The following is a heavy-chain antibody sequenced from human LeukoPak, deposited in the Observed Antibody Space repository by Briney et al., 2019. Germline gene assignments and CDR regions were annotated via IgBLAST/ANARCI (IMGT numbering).Heavy chain of an antibody. CDR2: ISAYNGNT. CDR1: GYTFANFG. J-gene: IGHJ6*02. Sequence: ASVKVSCKASGYTFANFGITWVRQAPGQGLEWMGWISAYNGNTNYAQKLQGRVTMTTDTSTSTAYMELRSLRSDDTAVYYCARDTVVVPAAMTWYYYYGMDVWGQGTTVTVSS. D-gene: IGHD2-2*01. CDR3: ARDTVVVPAAMTWYYYYGMDV. V-gene: IGHV1-18*01.